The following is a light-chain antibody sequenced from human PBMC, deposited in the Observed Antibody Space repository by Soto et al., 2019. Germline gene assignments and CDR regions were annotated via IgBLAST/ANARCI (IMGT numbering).Light chain of an antibody. CDR1: QSVSSSY. Sequence: EIVVTQSPRTLSFSAGERATLSCRASQSVSSSYLAWYQQKPGQAPRLLIYGASSRATGIPARFSGSGSGTEFTLTISSLQSEDFAVYYCQQYNNWPPWTFGQGTKVDIK. J-gene: IGKJ1*01. V-gene: IGKV3-15*01. CDR3: QQYNNWPPWT. CDR2: GAS.